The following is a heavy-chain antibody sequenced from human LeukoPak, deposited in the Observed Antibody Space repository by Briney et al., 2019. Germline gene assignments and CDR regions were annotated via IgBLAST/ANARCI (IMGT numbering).Heavy chain of an antibody. J-gene: IGHJ4*02. V-gene: IGHV4-39*01. CDR1: GASISSSSYY. D-gene: IGHD6-6*01. Sequence: SEPLSLTCSVSGASISSSSYYWGWVRQPPGKGLEWIGSIFYSGSTYHNPSLKSRVTISVDTSKNQFSLKVSSVTAADTAVYYCARQVRARATVDYWGQGTLVTVSS. CDR2: IFYSGST. CDR3: ARQVRARATVDY.